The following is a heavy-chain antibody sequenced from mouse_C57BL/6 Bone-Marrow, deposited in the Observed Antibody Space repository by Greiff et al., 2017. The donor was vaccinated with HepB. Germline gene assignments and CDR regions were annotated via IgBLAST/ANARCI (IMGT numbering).Heavy chain of an antibody. Sequence: EVKLQESGGGLVQPKGSLKLSCAASGFSFNTYAMNWVRQAPGKGLEWVARIRSKSNNYATYYADSVKDRFTISRDDSESMLYLQMNNLKTEDTAMYYCAKGYYGSSYGYFDVWGTGTTVTVSS. D-gene: IGHD1-1*01. J-gene: IGHJ1*03. CDR2: IRSKSNNYAT. V-gene: IGHV10-1*01. CDR3: AKGYYGSSYGYFDV. CDR1: GFSFNTYA.